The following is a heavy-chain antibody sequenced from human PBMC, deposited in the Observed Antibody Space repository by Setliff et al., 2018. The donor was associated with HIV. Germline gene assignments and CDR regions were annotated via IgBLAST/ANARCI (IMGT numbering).Heavy chain of an antibody. CDR3: ARSSMAGFDY. D-gene: IGHD6-19*01. CDR2: IYYSGTT. J-gene: IGHJ4*02. Sequence: SETLSLTCTVSGGSISSYYWTWIRQPPGKGLEWIGYIYYSGTTNYNPSLKSRVTISVDTSKNQFSLKLSSVTAADTAVYYCARSSMAGFDYWGQGKLVTVSS. V-gene: IGHV4-59*01. CDR1: GGSISSYY.